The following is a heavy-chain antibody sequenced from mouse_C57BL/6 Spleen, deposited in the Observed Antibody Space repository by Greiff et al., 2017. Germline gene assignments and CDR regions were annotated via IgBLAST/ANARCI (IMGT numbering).Heavy chain of an antibody. Sequence: EVKLMESGGGLVQPGGSLSLSCAASGFTFTDYYMSWVRQPPGKALEWLGFIRNKANGYTTEYSASVKGRFTISRDNSQSILYLQMNALRAEDSATYYCARWGDYDEGFAYWGQGTLVTVSA. D-gene: IGHD2-4*01. CDR2: IRNKANGYTT. J-gene: IGHJ3*01. CDR3: ARWGDYDEGFAY. V-gene: IGHV7-3*01. CDR1: GFTFTDYY.